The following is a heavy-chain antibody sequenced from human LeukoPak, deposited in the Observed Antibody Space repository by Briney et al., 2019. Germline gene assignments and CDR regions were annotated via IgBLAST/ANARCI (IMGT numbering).Heavy chain of an antibody. Sequence: SETLSLTCSVAGGSITSYFWNWIRQSPGKGLEWIGHIYYSGNTIYNPSLKSRVTISVDTSKNQFSLKLSSVTAADTAVYYCAKIYYGSRQSSVNWFDPWGQGTLVTVSS. D-gene: IGHD3-10*01. CDR1: GGSITSYF. V-gene: IGHV4-59*12. CDR3: AKIYYGSRQSSVNWFDP. J-gene: IGHJ5*02. CDR2: IYYSGNT.